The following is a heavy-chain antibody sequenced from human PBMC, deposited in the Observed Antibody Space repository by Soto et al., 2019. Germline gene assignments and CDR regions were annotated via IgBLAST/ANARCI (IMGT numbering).Heavy chain of an antibody. CDR3: ARSGIWYQPLGY. CDR1: GYTFTSYA. Sequence: ASVKVSCKASGYTFTSYAMHWVRQAPGQRLEWMGWINAGNGNTKYSQKFQGRVTITRDTSASTAYMELSSLRSEDTAVYYCARSGIWYQPLGYWGQGTLVTVSS. D-gene: IGHD2-2*01. J-gene: IGHJ4*02. V-gene: IGHV1-3*01. CDR2: INAGNGNT.